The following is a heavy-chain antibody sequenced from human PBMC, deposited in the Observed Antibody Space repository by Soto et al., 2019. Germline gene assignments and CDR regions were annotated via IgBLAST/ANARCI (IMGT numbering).Heavy chain of an antibody. D-gene: IGHD4-17*01. CDR2: ISGSGGST. Sequence: GGSLRLSCAASGFTFSSYAMSWVRQAPGKGLEWVSAISGSGGSTYYADSVKGRFTISRDNSKNTLYLQMNSLRAEDTAVYYCAKDLPAGIFMGTTVTIGLYWGQGTLVTVSS. CDR3: AKDLPAGIFMGTTVTIGLY. J-gene: IGHJ4*02. CDR1: GFTFSSYA. V-gene: IGHV3-23*01.